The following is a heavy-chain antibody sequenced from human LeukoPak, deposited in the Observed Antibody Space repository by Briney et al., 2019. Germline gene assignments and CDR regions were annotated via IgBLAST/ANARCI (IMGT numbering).Heavy chain of an antibody. CDR1: GGSISSYY. J-gene: IGHJ6*02. CDR2: INHSGST. Sequence: PSETLSLTCTVSGGSISSYYWSWIRQPPGKGLEWIGEINHSGSTNYNPSLKSRVTISVDTSKNQFSLKLSSVTAADTAVYYCARASISHYYYGMDVWGQGTTVTVSS. CDR3: ARASISHYYYGMDV. V-gene: IGHV4-34*01. D-gene: IGHD6-6*01.